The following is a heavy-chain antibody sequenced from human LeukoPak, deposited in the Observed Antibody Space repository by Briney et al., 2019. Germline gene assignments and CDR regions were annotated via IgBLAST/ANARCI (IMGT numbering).Heavy chain of an antibody. D-gene: IGHD3-22*01. Sequence: QPGGSLRLSCAASGFTFSSNWMHWVRQAPGKGLVWVSRIDEDGSTTNYADSVKGRSTIFRDNAKNTLYLQMHSLRAEDTAVYYCAKGDKYYYDSSGRNFDYWGQGTLVTVSS. V-gene: IGHV3-74*01. CDR2: IDEDGSTT. CDR3: AKGDKYYYDSSGRNFDY. CDR1: GFTFSSNW. J-gene: IGHJ4*02.